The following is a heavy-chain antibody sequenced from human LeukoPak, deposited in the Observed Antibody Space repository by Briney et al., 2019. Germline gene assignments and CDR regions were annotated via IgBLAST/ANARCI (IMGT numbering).Heavy chain of an antibody. V-gene: IGHV3-30*02. J-gene: IGHJ4*02. Sequence: GGSLRLSCAASGFTVSSNYMSWVRQAPGKGLEWVAFTRHDETKEYYADSVKGQFTISRDNSKNTLYLQMNSLRAEDTAVYYCAKVGVLYDSSGFYPDYWGQGTLVSVSS. CDR3: AKVGVLYDSSGFYPDY. CDR2: TRHDETKE. D-gene: IGHD3-22*01. CDR1: GFTVSSNY.